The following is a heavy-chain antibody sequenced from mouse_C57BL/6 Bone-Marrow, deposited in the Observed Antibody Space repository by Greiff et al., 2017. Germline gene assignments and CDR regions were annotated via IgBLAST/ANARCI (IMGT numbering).Heavy chain of an antibody. Sequence: QVQLQQSGAELVKPGASVKISCKASGYAFSSYWMNWVKQRPGTGLEGIGQIYPGDGGTHYNGKFKGKATLTADKSSSTAYMQISSLTSEDSAVYFCATPTIVTTREGYDAKDYWGQGTSVTVSS. D-gene: IGHD2-5*01. CDR2: IYPGDGGT. V-gene: IGHV1-80*01. CDR3: ATPTIVTTREGYDAKDY. J-gene: IGHJ4*01. CDR1: GYAFSSYW.